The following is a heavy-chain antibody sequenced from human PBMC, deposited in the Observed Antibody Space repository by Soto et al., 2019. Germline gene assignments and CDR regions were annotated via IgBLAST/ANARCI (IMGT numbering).Heavy chain of an antibody. CDR2: IIPIFGTA. J-gene: IGHJ6*02. CDR1: GGTFSSYA. CDR3: ASDEIVVVAATNYYYYGMDV. Sequence: QVQLVQSGAEVKKPGSSVKVSCKASGGTFSSYAISWVRQAPGQGLEWMGGIIPIFGTANYAQKFQGRVMITADESTSTAYMELSSLRSEDTAVYYCASDEIVVVAATNYYYYGMDVWGQGTTVTVSS. D-gene: IGHD2-15*01. V-gene: IGHV1-69*01.